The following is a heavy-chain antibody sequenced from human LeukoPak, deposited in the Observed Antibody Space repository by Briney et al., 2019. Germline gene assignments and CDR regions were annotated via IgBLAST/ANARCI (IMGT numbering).Heavy chain of an antibody. Sequence: SETLSLTCTVPGVSISSTSHAWGWGRQPPGKGLEWLGNIYNSGSSNHSPSLRSRFSISVDTPKKQFTLRLRSVTAADTAVYYCGRDTHLESWGQGILVTVFS. V-gene: IGHV4-39*01. CDR2: IYNSGSS. CDR1: GVSISSTSHA. CDR3: GRDTHLES. J-gene: IGHJ4*02.